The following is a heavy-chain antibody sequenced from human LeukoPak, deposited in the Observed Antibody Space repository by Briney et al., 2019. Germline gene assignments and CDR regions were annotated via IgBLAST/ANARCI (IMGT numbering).Heavy chain of an antibody. D-gene: IGHD3-22*01. J-gene: IGHJ4*02. CDR1: GGSISSSSYY. V-gene: IGHV4-39*07. CDR2: IYYSGST. Sequence: SETLSLTCTVSGGSISSSSYYWGWIRQPPGKGLEWIGSIYYSGSTYYNPSLKSRITMSVDTSKNQFSLRLSSVTAADTAVYYCARENYYDSCGYVYWGQGTLVTASS. CDR3: ARENYYDSCGYVY.